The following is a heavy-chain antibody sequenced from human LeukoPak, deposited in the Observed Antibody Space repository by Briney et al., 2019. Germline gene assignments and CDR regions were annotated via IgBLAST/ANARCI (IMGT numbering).Heavy chain of an antibody. Sequence: PSETLSLTCAVYGGSFSGYYWSWVRQAPGKGLEWVANIKQDGSEKYYVDSVKGRFTISRDNAKNSLYLQINSLRAEDTAVYYCARDAKPFWSGYPYYYGMDVWGQGTTVTVSS. V-gene: IGHV3-7*01. CDR1: GGSFSGYY. CDR3: ARDAKPFWSGYPYYYGMDV. J-gene: IGHJ6*02. D-gene: IGHD3-3*01. CDR2: IKQDGSEK.